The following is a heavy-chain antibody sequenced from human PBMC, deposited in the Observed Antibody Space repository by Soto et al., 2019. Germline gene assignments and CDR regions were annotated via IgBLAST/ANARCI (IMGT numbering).Heavy chain of an antibody. CDR3: APLPPRIVVVVLPIPS. Sequence: SETLSLTCTVSGGSISSYYWSWIRQPPGKGLEWIGYIYYTGTTTYNPSIKSRVTISVDSSKNQFSLNLTSVSAADTAVYYCAPLPPRIVVVVLPIPSGGQGTLVPVSS. D-gene: IGHD2-15*01. V-gene: IGHV4-59*08. CDR1: GGSISSYY. CDR2: IYYTGTT. J-gene: IGHJ4*02.